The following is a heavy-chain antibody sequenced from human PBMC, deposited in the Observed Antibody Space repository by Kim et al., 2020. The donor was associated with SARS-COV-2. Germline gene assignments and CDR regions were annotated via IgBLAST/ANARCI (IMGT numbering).Heavy chain of an antibody. D-gene: IGHD3-10*01. CDR3: ARSITMVPMDV. CDR2: ISYDGSNK. J-gene: IGHJ6*04. Sequence: GGSLRLSCAASGFTFSSYAMHWVRQAPGKGLEWVAVISYDGSNKYYADSVKGRFTISRDNSKNTLYLQMNSLRAEDTAVYYCARSITMVPMDVWGKGTTV. CDR1: GFTFSSYA. V-gene: IGHV3-30-3*01.